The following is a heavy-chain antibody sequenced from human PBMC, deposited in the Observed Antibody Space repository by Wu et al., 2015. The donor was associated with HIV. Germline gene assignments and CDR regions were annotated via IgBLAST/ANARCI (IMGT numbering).Heavy chain of an antibody. CDR3: ARSGGVGTRANMGPGYYYGMDV. D-gene: IGHD1/OR15-1a*01. Sequence: QVQLVQSGAEVKKPGASVKVSCKASGYTFTNYYMHWVRQAPGQGLEWMGIINPSGGSRSYAQKFQGRVTMTRDTSTSTVYMELSGLRSEDTAVYYCARSGGVGTRANMGPGYYYGMDVWGQGTTVTVSS. CDR1: GYTFTNYY. CDR2: INPSGGSR. V-gene: IGHV1-46*01. J-gene: IGHJ6*02.